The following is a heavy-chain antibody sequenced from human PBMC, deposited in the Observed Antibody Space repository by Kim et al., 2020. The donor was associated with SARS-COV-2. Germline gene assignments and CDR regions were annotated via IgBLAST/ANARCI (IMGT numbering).Heavy chain of an antibody. D-gene: IGHD6-19*01. V-gene: IGHV1-3*04. CDR3: ARGSGWAFDY. CDR1: GYTFINYV. J-gene: IGHJ4*02. CDR2: ISIGHDDT. Sequence: ASVKVSCKASGYTFINYVMHWVRQAPGQRLEWMGLISIGHDDTKYSQKFRGRVTITRDTNASTAYMELSSLRSEDTAVYYCARGSGWAFDYWGQGTLVTV.